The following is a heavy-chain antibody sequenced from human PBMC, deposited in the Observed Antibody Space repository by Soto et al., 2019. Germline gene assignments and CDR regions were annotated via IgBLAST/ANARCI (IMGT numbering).Heavy chain of an antibody. CDR3: ATEIAAADAFDY. V-gene: IGHV1-3*01. CDR1: GYTFTSYA. J-gene: IGHJ4*02. D-gene: IGHD6-13*01. Sequence: ASVKVSCKASGYTFTSYAMHWVRQAPGQRLEWMGWINAGNGNTKYSQKFQGRVTITRDTSASTAYMELSSLRSEDTAAYYCATEIAAADAFDYWGQGTLVTVSS. CDR2: INAGNGNT.